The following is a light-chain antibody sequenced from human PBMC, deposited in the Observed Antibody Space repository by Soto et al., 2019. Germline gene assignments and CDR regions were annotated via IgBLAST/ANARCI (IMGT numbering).Light chain of an antibody. J-gene: IGKJ1*01. Sequence: DIQMTQSPSSLSASVGDRVPITCRASQSISTFLAWYQQKPGKAPKLLIFDASSLKSGVPSRFSGSGSGTEFTLTISSLQPDDFATYYCQQYDSYSWTFGQGTKVDIK. CDR3: QQYDSYSWT. CDR1: QSISTF. V-gene: IGKV1-5*01. CDR2: DAS.